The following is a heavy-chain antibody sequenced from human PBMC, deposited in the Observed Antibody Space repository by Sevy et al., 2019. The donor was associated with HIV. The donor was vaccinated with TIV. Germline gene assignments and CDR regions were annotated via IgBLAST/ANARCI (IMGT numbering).Heavy chain of an antibody. CDR1: GFAFYDYS. CDR3: ARVGCTRPHDY. Sequence: GGSLRLSCAASGFAFYDYSMSWIRQAPGKGLEWVATISFGWGKINYADSVKGRFTISRDNSKNSFYLQMDNLRVEDTALYYCARVGCTRPHDYWGQGTRVTVSS. CDR2: ISFGWGKI. V-gene: IGHV3-23*01. D-gene: IGHD2-8*01. J-gene: IGHJ4*02.